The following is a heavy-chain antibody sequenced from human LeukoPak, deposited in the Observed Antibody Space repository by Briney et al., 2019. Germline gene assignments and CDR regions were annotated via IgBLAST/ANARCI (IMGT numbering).Heavy chain of an antibody. J-gene: IGHJ4*02. CDR1: GGSISSYY. Sequence: PSETLSLTCTVSGGSISSYYWSWIRRPPGKGLEWIGYIYYSGSTNYNPSLKSRVTISVDTSKNQFSLKLSSVTAADTAVYYCARVDSDTFDYWGQGTLVTVSS. D-gene: IGHD1-26*01. CDR2: IYYSGST. CDR3: ARVDSDTFDY. V-gene: IGHV4-59*01.